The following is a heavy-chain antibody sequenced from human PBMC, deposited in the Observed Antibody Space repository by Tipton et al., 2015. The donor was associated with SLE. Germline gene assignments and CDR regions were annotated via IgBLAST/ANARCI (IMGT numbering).Heavy chain of an antibody. CDR3: ARARQQLDAFDI. CDR1: GGSISSYY. Sequence: LRLSCTVSGGSISSYYWSWIRQPAGKGLEWIGSIYHSGSTYYNPSLKSRVTISVDTSKNQSSLKLSSVTAADTAVYYCARARQQLDAFDIWGQGTMVTVSS. D-gene: IGHD6-13*01. V-gene: IGHV4-4*07. CDR2: IYHSGST. J-gene: IGHJ3*02.